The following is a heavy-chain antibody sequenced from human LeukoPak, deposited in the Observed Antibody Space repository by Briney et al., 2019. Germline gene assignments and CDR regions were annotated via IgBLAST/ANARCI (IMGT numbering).Heavy chain of an antibody. V-gene: IGHV3-23*01. D-gene: IGHD6-19*01. CDR2: TSGSGGST. CDR3: AKTTVGYSSGRYPGWPADC. J-gene: IGHJ4*02. Sequence: PGGSLRLSCAASEFTFSSYAMNWVRQAPGKGLEWVSGTSGSGGSTYYADSVKGRFTISRDNSKNTLYLQMNSLRAEDTAVYYCAKTTVGYSSGRYPGWPADCWGQGTLVTVSS. CDR1: EFTFSSYA.